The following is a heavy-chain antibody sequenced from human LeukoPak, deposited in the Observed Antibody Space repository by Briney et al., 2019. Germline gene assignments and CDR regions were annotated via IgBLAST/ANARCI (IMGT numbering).Heavy chain of an antibody. CDR1: GYTFTGYY. Sequence: GASVKVSCKASGYTFTGYYMHWVRQAPGQGLEWMEWINPNSGGTNYAQKFQGRVTMTRDTSISTAYMELSRLRSDDTAVYYCARDLTTGTTGNLDYWGQGTLVTVSS. D-gene: IGHD1-1*01. CDR3: ARDLTTGTTGNLDY. V-gene: IGHV1-2*02. CDR2: INPNSGGT. J-gene: IGHJ4*02.